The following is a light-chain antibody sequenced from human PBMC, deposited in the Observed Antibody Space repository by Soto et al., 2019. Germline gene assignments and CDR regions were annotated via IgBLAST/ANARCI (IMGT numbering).Light chain of an antibody. CDR3: KQSKSFPLT. Sequence: DIQMTQSPSSLSASVGDRVTITCRASQGIDRWLAWYQQKPGKAPKVLIYAASSLRSGVPSRFSGSGSGTDFSRTISSLQPEDLATYYCKQSKSFPLTFGGGTKVEIK. V-gene: IGKV1-12*01. CDR1: QGIDRW. CDR2: AAS. J-gene: IGKJ4*01.